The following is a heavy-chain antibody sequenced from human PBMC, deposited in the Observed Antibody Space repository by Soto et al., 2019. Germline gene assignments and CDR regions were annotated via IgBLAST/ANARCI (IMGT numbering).Heavy chain of an antibody. CDR1: GGSISFDHYH. CDR3: AREDDGGDRDYYGLDV. V-gene: IGHV4-30-4*01. D-gene: IGHD2-21*02. CDR2: VHYSGSV. J-gene: IGHJ6*02. Sequence: QVQLQQSGPGLVKPSQTLSLTCTVSGGSISFDHYHWTWIRQPPGKGLEWIGYVHYSGSVLYNPSLQSRVSISVDTSKNQFSLKLSSVTAAGTAVYFCAREDDGGDRDYYGLDVWGQGTTVTVSS.